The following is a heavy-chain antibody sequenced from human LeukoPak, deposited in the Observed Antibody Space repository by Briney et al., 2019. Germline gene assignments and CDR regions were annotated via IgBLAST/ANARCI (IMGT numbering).Heavy chain of an antibody. V-gene: IGHV3-21*01. CDR2: ISSSSSYI. J-gene: IGHJ4*02. CDR1: GFTFSSYS. CDR3: ARSRSSWYFDY. Sequence: GGSLRLSCAASGFTFSSYSMTWVRQAPGKGLEWVSSISSSSSYIYYADSVKGRFTISRDNAKNSLYLQMNSLRAEDTAVYYCARSRSSWYFDYWGQGTLVTVSS. D-gene: IGHD6-13*01.